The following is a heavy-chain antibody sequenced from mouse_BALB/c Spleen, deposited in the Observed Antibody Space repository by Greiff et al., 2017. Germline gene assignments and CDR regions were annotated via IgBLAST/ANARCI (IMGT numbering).Heavy chain of an antibody. J-gene: IGHJ2*01. V-gene: IGHV1S81*02. CDR2: INPSNGGT. CDR3: TRQLRGYAMDY. CDR1: GYTFTSYY. D-gene: IGHD1-1*01. Sequence: QVQLQQSGAELVKPGASVKLSCKASGYTFTSYYMYWVKQRPGQGLEWIGEINPSNGGTNFNEKFKSKATLTVDKSSSTAYMQLSSLTSEDSAVYYCTRQLRGYAMDYWGQGTTLTVSS.